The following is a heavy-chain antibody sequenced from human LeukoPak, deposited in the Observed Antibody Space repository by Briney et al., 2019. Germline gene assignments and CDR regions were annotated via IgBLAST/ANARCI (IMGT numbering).Heavy chain of an antibody. Sequence: GGSLRLSCTASGFTFSSYSLNWVRQAPGKGLEWVANIKQDGSEKYYVDSVKGRFTISRDNAKNSLYLLMNSLRAEDTAVYYCARGGGAPDYWGQGTLVTVSS. D-gene: IGHD3-16*01. J-gene: IGHJ4*02. CDR1: GFTFSSYS. CDR2: IKQDGSEK. V-gene: IGHV3-7*01. CDR3: ARGGGAPDY.